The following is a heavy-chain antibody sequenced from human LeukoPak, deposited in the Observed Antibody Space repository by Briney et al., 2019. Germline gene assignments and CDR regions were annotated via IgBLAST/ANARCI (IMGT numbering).Heavy chain of an antibody. Sequence: SETLSLTCTVSGGSISGYYWTWIRQPPGKGLEWVGYIYYTGSSNYNPSLRSRVTMSVDTSKKQFSLTLSTVTAADTAVYYCARQGNPSAGPRMTTFDYWGQGTLVTVSP. CDR2: IYYTGSS. J-gene: IGHJ4*02. V-gene: IGHV4-59*08. CDR1: GGSISGYY. D-gene: IGHD4-11*01. CDR3: ARQGNPSAGPRMTTFDY.